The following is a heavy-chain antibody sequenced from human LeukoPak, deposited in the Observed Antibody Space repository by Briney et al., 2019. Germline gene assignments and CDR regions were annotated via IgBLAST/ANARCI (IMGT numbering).Heavy chain of an antibody. D-gene: IGHD2-21*02. CDR1: GFTFSSYS. V-gene: IGHV3-21*01. J-gene: IGHJ3*02. CDR2: ISSSSSYI. CDR3: ARVGCGGVCYSVGAFDI. Sequence: GGSLRLSCAASGFTFSSYSMNWVRQAPGKGLECVSSISSSSSYIYYADSVKGRFTISRDNAKNSLYLQMNSLRAEDTAVYYCARVGCGGVCYSVGAFDIWGQGRMVTVSS.